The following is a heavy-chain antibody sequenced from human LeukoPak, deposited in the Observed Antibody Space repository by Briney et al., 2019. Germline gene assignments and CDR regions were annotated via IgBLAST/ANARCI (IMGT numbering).Heavy chain of an antibody. CDR3: ARDGEVEYYYDSSGHPPDY. J-gene: IGHJ4*02. D-gene: IGHD3-22*01. CDR2: ISSNGGST. Sequence: GGSLRLSCAASGFTFSSYAMHWVRQAPGKGLEYVSAISSNGGSTYYANSVKGRFTISRDNSKNTLYLQMGSLRAEDMAVYYCARDGEVEYYYDSSGHPPDYWGQGTLVTVSS. CDR1: GFTFSSYA. V-gene: IGHV3-64*01.